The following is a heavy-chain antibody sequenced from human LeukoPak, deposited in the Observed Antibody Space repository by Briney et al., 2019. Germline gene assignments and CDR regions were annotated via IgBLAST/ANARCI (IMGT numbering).Heavy chain of an antibody. V-gene: IGHV4-59*01. CDR2: IYYSGST. J-gene: IGHJ3*02. Sequence: PSETLSLTCAVYGGSFSSYYWSWIRQPPGKGLEWIGYIYYSGSTNYNPSLKSRVTISVDTSKNQFSLKLSSVTAADTAVYYCARLRGYSYGSRAFDIWGQGTMVTVSS. CDR3: ARLRGYSYGSRAFDI. CDR1: GGSFSSYY. D-gene: IGHD5-18*01.